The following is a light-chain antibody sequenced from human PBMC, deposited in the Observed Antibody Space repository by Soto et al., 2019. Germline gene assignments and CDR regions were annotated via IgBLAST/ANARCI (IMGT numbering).Light chain of an antibody. CDR1: QSINTY. CDR2: SAS. CDR3: QQYNNWPGT. J-gene: IGKJ1*01. Sequence: ESVLTQCPATLCLCQGEGATLSCKASQSINTYLAWYQQKPGQAPRLLIYSASRGATGFPARFSGSGSGTDFTLSICSLQSEDFAVYYCQQYNNWPGTVGEGTKVDIK. V-gene: IGKV3-15*01.